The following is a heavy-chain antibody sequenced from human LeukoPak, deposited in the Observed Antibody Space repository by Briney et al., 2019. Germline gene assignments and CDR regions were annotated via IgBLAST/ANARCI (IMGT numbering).Heavy chain of an antibody. CDR2: ISSSSTYI. D-gene: IGHD1-26*01. V-gene: IGHV3-21*01. J-gene: IGHJ4*02. CDR3: ARAYHSGSYYHPLGY. Sequence: GGSLRLSCAASGFTFSSYSMNWVRQAPGKGLEWVSSISSSSTYIYYADSLKGRFTISRDNAKNSLYLQMSSLRAEDTAVYYCARAYHSGSYYHPLGYWGQGTLVTVSS. CDR1: GFTFSSYS.